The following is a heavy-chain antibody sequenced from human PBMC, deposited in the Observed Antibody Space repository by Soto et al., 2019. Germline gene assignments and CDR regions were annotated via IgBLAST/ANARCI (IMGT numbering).Heavy chain of an antibody. CDR1: GDSISSSGYY. Sequence: QLHMQESGPGPVKPSETLSLTCTVSGDSISSSGYYWAWIRQPPGKGLEWIGNIDYSGSTYYNPSLKSRVTISVDTSKNQFSLKLSSVTAADTAVYYCARRDSGYADYMDVWGKGTTVTVSS. CDR3: ARRDSGYADYMDV. D-gene: IGHD5-12*01. CDR2: IDYSGST. V-gene: IGHV4-39*07. J-gene: IGHJ6*03.